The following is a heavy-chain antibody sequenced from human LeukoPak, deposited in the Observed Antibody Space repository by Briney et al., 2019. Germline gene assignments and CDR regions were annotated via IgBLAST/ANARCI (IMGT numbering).Heavy chain of an antibody. CDR2: IYHSGST. CDR1: GGSISSGGYS. Sequence: SQTLSLTCAVSGGSISSGGYSWSWIRQPPGKGLEWIGYIYHSGSTDYNPSLKSRVTISVDRSKNQFSLKLSSVTAADTAVYYCARFGYYDSSGYSFDYWGQGTLVTVSS. J-gene: IGHJ4*02. CDR3: ARFGYYDSSGYSFDY. V-gene: IGHV4-30-2*01. D-gene: IGHD3-22*01.